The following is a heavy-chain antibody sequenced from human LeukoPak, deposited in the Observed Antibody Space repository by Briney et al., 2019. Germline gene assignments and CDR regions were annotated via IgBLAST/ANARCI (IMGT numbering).Heavy chain of an antibody. J-gene: IGHJ3*02. CDR2: TYCRSKCYN. CDR3: ARSAVPAQGSGTAFDI. CDR1: GDSVSSNRAA. V-gene: IGHV6-1*01. Sequence: SQTLSLTCAISGDSVSSNRAAWNWIRQSPSRGLEWLGRTYCRSKCYNDYAVSVKSRITINPDTSKNQFSLQLNSVTPEDTAVYYCARSAVPAQGSGTAFDIWGQGTMVTVSS. D-gene: IGHD2-2*01.